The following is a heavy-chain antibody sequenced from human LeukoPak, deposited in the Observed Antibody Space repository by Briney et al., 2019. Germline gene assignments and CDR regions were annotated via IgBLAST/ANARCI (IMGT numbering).Heavy chain of an antibody. CDR1: GYSVSSDYY. V-gene: IGHV4-38-2*02. J-gene: IGHJ4*02. Sequence: SENLSLTCTVSGYSVSSDYYWGWIRQPPGKGLEWIGNIYHDGSTYYNPSLKSRVTISVDTSKNQFSLKLSSVTAADTAVYYCARGGVITIVRGVNFGYWGQGTLVAVSS. CDR2: IYHDGST. CDR3: ARGGVITIVRGVNFGY. D-gene: IGHD3-10*01.